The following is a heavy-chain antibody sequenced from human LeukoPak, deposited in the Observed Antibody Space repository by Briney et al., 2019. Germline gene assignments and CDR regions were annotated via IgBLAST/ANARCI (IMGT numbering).Heavy chain of an antibody. CDR1: GFTVSSNY. V-gene: IGHV3-66*01. J-gene: IGHJ1*01. CDR3: ASTTPRRYCSGGSCYGYFQH. D-gene: IGHD2-15*01. Sequence: GGSLRLSCAASGFTVSSNYMSWVRQAPGKGLEWVSVIYSGGSTYYADSVKGRFTISRDNSKNTLYLQMNSLRAADTAVYYCASTTPRRYCSGGSCYGYFQHWGQGTLVTVSS. CDR2: IYSGGST.